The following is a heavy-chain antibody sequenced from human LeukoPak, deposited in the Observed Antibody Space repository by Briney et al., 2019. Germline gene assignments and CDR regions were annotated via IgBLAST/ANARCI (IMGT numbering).Heavy chain of an antibody. J-gene: IGHJ3*02. D-gene: IGHD7-27*01. CDR1: GGSISRHY. V-gene: IGHV4-59*11. Sequence: SETLSLTCTVSGGSISRHYWSWVRQPPGKGLECIGTISYSGVTYYNPSLGSRVTISVDPSKNQFSLTLYSVTAADTAVYYCARDQPGDEADAFEIWGQGTMVTVSS. CDR2: ISYSGVT. CDR3: ARDQPGDEADAFEI.